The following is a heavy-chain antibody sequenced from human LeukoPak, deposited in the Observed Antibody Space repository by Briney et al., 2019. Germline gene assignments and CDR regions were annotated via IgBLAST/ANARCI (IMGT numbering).Heavy chain of an antibody. CDR1: GYTFTSYA. V-gene: IGHV1-18*01. J-gene: IGHJ4*02. CDR3: ARRFRGVVIIDY. CDR2: ISACNGNT. D-gene: IGHD3-3*01. Sequence: ASVKVSCKASGYTFTSYAMHWVRQAPGQRLEWMGWISACNGNTNYAQKLQGRVTMTTDTSTSTAYMELRSLRSDDTAVYYCARRFRGVVIIDYWGQGTLVTVSS.